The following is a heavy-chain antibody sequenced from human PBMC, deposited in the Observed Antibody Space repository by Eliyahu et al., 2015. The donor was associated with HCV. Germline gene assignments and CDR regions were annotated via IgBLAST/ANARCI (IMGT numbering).Heavy chain of an antibody. CDR3: ARGLFWSGYWLSDYYYYYGMDV. J-gene: IGHJ6*02. CDR1: GFTFSSXW. Sequence: EVQLVESGGGLVQPGGSLRLSCAASGFTFSSXWMHWVRQAPGKGLVXVSRINSDGSSTSYADSVKGRFTISRDNAKNTLYLQMNSLRAEDTAVYYCARGLFWSGYWLSDYYYYYGMDVWGQGTTVTVSS. D-gene: IGHD3-3*01. CDR2: INSDGSST. V-gene: IGHV3-74*01.